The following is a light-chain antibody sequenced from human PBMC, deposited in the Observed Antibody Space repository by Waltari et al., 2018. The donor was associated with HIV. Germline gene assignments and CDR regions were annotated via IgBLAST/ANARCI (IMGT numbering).Light chain of an antibody. Sequence: SYELTQPPSVSVSPGQTARITCSGDALSKQYAYWYQQKPGQAPMLRIYKDSERPSGIPERFSGSSSGTTVTLTISGVQAEDEADYYCQSTDTSGTYWVFGGGTKLTVL. CDR1: ALSKQY. J-gene: IGLJ3*02. CDR3: QSTDTSGTYWV. V-gene: IGLV3-25*03. CDR2: KDS.